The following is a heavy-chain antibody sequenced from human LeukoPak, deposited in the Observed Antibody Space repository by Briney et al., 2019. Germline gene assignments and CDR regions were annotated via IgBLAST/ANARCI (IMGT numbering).Heavy chain of an antibody. CDR3: ATRGYYYWY. D-gene: IGHD3-22*01. V-gene: IGHV4-34*01. J-gene: IGHJ4*02. CDR1: GGSISGYY. Sequence: PSETLSLTCAVYGGSISGYYWSWIRQPPGKGLEWIGEINHSGSTNYNPSLKSRVTISVDTSKNQFSLKLSSVTAADTAVYYCATRGYYYWYWGQGTLVTVSS. CDR2: INHSGST.